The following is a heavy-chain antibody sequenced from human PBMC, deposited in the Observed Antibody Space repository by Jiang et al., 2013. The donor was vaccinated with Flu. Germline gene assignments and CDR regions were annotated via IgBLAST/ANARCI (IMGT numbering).Heavy chain of an antibody. V-gene: IGHV3-13*01. CDR1: GFNFNSYD. CDR3: ARGRYASGTRNARYSGLDV. J-gene: IGHJ6*02. CDR2: INNVGDT. D-gene: IGHD3-10*01. Sequence: QLVESGGGVVQPGGSLRLSCAVSGFNFNSYDIHWVRHTTGKGLEWLSSINNVGDTYYSDSVEGRFTISREDAKNSLYLQMNNLRVGDTAVYYCARGRYASGTRNARYSGLDVWGQGTTLTVSS.